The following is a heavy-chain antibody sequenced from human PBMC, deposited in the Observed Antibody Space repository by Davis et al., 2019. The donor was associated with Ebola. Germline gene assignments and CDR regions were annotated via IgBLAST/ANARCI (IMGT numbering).Heavy chain of an antibody. Sequence: HTGGSLRLSCAASGFTFSSYWMHWARQAPGKGLVWVSCINRDGSTTTYADFVKGRFTISRDNAKNTLYLQMNSLTAEDTAVYYCARKTDYSSAEDAFDIWGQGTMVTVSS. CDR1: GFTFSSYW. J-gene: IGHJ3*02. CDR2: INRDGSTT. D-gene: IGHD6-19*01. CDR3: ARKTDYSSAEDAFDI. V-gene: IGHV3-74*03.